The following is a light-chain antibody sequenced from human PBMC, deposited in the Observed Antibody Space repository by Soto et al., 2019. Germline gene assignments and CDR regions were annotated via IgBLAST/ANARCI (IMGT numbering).Light chain of an antibody. CDR3: QQYESYSWT. Sequence: DIQITQSPSALSASVGDRVTITCRASQSIKTWLAWYQRKPGRAPNILIYDASSLQSGVPSMFSGSGSGTEFTLTISSLQPDDSATYYCQQYESYSWTFGQGTKVDIK. J-gene: IGKJ1*01. CDR2: DAS. CDR1: QSIKTW. V-gene: IGKV1-5*01.